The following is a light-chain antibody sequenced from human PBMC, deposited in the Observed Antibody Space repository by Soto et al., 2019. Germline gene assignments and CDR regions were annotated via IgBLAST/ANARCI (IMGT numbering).Light chain of an antibody. CDR3: GSYTGSMDV. CDR2: EVS. V-gene: IGLV2-14*01. Sequence: QSALTQPASVSGSPGQSITISCTGTSSDVGGYKFVSWYQQHPGKAPKLMIYEVSNRPSGVSSRFSGSKSGNTASLTISGLQAEDEADYYGGSYTGSMDVFGPGTKLTVL. J-gene: IGLJ1*01. CDR1: SSDVGGYKF.